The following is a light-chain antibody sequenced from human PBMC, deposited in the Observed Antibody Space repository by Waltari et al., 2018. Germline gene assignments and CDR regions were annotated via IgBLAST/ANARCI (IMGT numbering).Light chain of an antibody. Sequence: EIVLTQSPGTLSLSPGERATLSCRASQSVTNDHFAWYQQKPGQAPRFLMYDASTRATGVPDRFSGSGSGTDFTLTISGVEPEDFAMYYCQQYGTPPHTFGGGTKVEF. J-gene: IGKJ4*01. CDR3: QQYGTPPHT. CDR1: QSVTNDH. V-gene: IGKV3-20*01. CDR2: DAS.